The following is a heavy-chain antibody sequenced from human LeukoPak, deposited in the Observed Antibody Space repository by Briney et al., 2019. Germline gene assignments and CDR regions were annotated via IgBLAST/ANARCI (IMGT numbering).Heavy chain of an antibody. CDR3: ARGGHNYGYSYFDY. D-gene: IGHD5-18*01. CDR2: IIPIFGTT. CDR1: GGTFSSYA. J-gene: IGHJ4*02. Sequence: PVKVSCKASGGTFSSYAISWVRQAPGQGLEWMGRIIPIFGTTNYAQKFQGRVTITTDESTSTVYMELSSPRSEDTAVYYCARGGHNYGYSYFDYWGQGTLVTVSS. V-gene: IGHV1-69*05.